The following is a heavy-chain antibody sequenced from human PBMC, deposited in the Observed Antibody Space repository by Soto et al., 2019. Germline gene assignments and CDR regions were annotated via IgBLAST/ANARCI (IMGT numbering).Heavy chain of an antibody. CDR2: IYYSGST. CDR1: GGSISSYY. CDR3: ATSSYYDFWSGYYSYYYYHMDV. V-gene: IGHV4-59*08. Sequence: PSETLSLTCTVSGGSISSYYWSWIRQPPGKGLEWIGYIYYSGSTNYNPSLKSRVTISVDTSKNQFSLKLSSVTAADTAVYYCATSSYYDFWSGYYSYYYYHMDVWGKGTTVTVSS. J-gene: IGHJ6*03. D-gene: IGHD3-3*01.